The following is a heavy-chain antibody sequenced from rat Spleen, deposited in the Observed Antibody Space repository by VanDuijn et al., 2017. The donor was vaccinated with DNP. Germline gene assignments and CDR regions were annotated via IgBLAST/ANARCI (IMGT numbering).Heavy chain of an antibody. J-gene: IGHJ4*01. CDR1: GFTFSTAW. V-gene: IGHV6-6*01. Sequence: EVQVLESGGGLVQPENSLKLSCATSGFTFSTAWMYWYRQFPEKRLEWVARIKAKPNNYATDYTESVKGRFTISRDDSKSSIYLQMNNLKEEDTAIYYCAWRYYDGTSYVMDAWGQGTSVTVSS. D-gene: IGHD1-12*02. CDR3: AWRYYDGTSYVMDA. CDR2: IKAKPNNYAT.